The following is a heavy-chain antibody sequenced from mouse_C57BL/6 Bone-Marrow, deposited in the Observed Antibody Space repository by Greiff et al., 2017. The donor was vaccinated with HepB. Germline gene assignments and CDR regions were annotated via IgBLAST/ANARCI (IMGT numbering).Heavy chain of an antibody. Sequence: QVQLQQPGAELVRPGTSVKLSCKASGYTFTSYWMHWVKQRPGQGLEWIGVIDPSDSYTNYNQKFKGKATLTVDTSSSTAYMQLSSLTSEDSAVYYCASVYYYGSPPWFAYWGQGTLVTVSA. J-gene: IGHJ3*01. D-gene: IGHD1-1*01. V-gene: IGHV1-59*01. CDR3: ASVYYYGSPPWFAY. CDR1: GYTFTSYW. CDR2: IDPSDSYT.